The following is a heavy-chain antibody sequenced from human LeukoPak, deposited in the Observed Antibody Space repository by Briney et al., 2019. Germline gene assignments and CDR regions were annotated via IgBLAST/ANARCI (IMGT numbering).Heavy chain of an antibody. V-gene: IGHV3-74*01. CDR3: AREGYDSSGYYSNY. Sequence: GGSLRLSCAASGFTFSSNWMHWVRQAPGKGLVWVSRINSDGSSIDYADSVKGRFTISRDNSKNTLYLQMNSLRAEDTAVYYCAREGYDSSGYYSNYWGQGTLVTVSS. D-gene: IGHD3-22*01. CDR1: GFTFSSNW. CDR2: INSDGSSI. J-gene: IGHJ4*02.